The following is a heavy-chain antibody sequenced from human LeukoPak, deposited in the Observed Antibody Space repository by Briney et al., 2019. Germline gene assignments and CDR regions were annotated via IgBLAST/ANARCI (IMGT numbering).Heavy chain of an antibody. V-gene: IGHV1-18*01. J-gene: IGHJ3*02. CDR1: GYTFGFYG. Sequence: ASVKVSCKASGYTFGFYGISWVRQAPGQGLEWMGWISVYNGNTNYAQKFQGRVTMTTDTSTSTAYMELSSLRAEDTAVYYCARDPAYDYVWGSYRPSGDAFDIWGQGTMVTVSS. CDR2: ISVYNGNT. CDR3: ARDPAYDYVWGSYRPSGDAFDI. D-gene: IGHD3-16*02.